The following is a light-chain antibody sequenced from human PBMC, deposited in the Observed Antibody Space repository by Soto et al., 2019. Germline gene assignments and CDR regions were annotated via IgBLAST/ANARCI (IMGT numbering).Light chain of an antibody. CDR2: AAS. CDR3: QQSYSTPLP. Sequence: DIQMTQSPSSLSASVGDRVTITCRASQSISSYLNWYQQKPGKAPKLLIYAASSLQSGVPSRFSGSGSGTAFTLTISSLQPEDFATYYCQQSYSTPLPFGGGTKVDIK. J-gene: IGKJ4*01. CDR1: QSISSY. V-gene: IGKV1-39*01.